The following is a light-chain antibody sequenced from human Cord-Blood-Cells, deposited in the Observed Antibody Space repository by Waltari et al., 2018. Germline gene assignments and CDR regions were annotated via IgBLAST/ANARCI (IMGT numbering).Light chain of an antibody. Sequence: QSALTQPRSVSGSPGQSVPISCSGTSSDVGGYNYVSWYQQHPGKAPKLMIYAVSKRPSGDPDRFSGSKSGNTASLTISGRQAEDEADYYCCSYAGSYIWVFGGGTKLTVL. CDR3: CSYAGSYIWV. V-gene: IGLV2-11*01. J-gene: IGLJ3*02. CDR2: AVS. CDR1: SSDVGGYNY.